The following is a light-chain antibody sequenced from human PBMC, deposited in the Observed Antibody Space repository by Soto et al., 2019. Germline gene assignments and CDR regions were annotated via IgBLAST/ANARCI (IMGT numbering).Light chain of an antibody. Sequence: QSVLTQPASVSGSPGQSITISCTGTSGDVGGYNYVSWYQQHPGKAPKLIIFDVSHRPSGVPDRFSGSKSGNTASLTISGLQAEDEADYYCSSYTNRASVLFGGGTKLTVL. V-gene: IGLV2-14*01. CDR1: SGDVGGYNY. CDR2: DVS. CDR3: SSYTNRASVL. J-gene: IGLJ2*01.